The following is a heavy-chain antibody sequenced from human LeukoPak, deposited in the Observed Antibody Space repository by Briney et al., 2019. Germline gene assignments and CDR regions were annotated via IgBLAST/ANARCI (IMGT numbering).Heavy chain of an antibody. D-gene: IGHD3-22*01. J-gene: IGHJ4*02. Sequence: PGGSLRLSCAASGFTFSSYGTHWVRQAPGKGLEWVAVISYDGSNKYYADSVKGRFTISRDNSKNTLYLQMNSLRAEDTAVYYCAKRRGYDSSGYYYGIDYWGQGTLVTVSS. CDR2: ISYDGSNK. CDR3: AKRRGYDSSGYYYGIDY. CDR1: GFTFSSYG. V-gene: IGHV3-30*18.